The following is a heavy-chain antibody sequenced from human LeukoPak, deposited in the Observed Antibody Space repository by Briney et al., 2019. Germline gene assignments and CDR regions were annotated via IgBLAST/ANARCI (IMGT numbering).Heavy chain of an antibody. V-gene: IGHV1-24*01. CDR3: ARRNIQLWPHNWFDP. CDR1: GYTLTELS. Sequence: ASVKVSCKVSGYTLTELSMHWVRQAPGKGLEWMGGFDPEDGETIYAQKFQGRVTMTEDTSTDTAYMELSSLRSEDTAVYYCARRNIQLWPHNWFDPWGQGTLVTVSS. CDR2: FDPEDGET. J-gene: IGHJ5*02. D-gene: IGHD5-18*01.